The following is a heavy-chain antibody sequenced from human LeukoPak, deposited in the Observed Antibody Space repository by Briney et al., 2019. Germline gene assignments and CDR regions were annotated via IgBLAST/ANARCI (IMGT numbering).Heavy chain of an antibody. Sequence: SVTPTCKASARTFSNHPINRLRQPPGHRLQSFRCTIPIVGTANYAQKFQGRVTITADESTSTAYMELSSLRSEDTAVYHCAREKYSVYEYGMDVWGQGTTVTGSS. CDR2: TIPIVGTA. D-gene: IGHD5/OR15-5a*01. J-gene: IGHJ6*02. CDR3: AREKYSVYEYGMDV. V-gene: IGHV1-69*13. CDR1: ARTFSNHP.